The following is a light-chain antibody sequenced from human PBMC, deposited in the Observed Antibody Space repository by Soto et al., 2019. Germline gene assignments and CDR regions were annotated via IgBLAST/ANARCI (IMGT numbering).Light chain of an antibody. J-gene: IGKJ5*01. CDR2: DAS. Sequence: DIPMTQAPATLCPSLGYRVTITCRASQTISSWLAWYQQKPGQAPKLLIYDASGLEVGVPSRFSGSGSGTHFTLTISGLQPEDIATYYCQQVGYWTLIFGQGTRLEIK. V-gene: IGKV1-5*01. CDR1: QTISSW. CDR3: QQVGYWTLI.